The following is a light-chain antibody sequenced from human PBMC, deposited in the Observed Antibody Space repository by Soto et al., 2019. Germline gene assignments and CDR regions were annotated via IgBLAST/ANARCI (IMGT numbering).Light chain of an antibody. CDR2: DAS. CDR1: QSVRSN. Sequence: EKVMTQSPATLSVSPGERATLSCRASQSVRSNLAWYQQKPGQPPRLLIYDASTRATGIPSRFSGSGSGTDFTLTISRLEPEDFAVYYCQQYGSSPPLTFGGGTKVDIK. V-gene: IGKV3-15*01. J-gene: IGKJ4*01. CDR3: QQYGSSPPLT.